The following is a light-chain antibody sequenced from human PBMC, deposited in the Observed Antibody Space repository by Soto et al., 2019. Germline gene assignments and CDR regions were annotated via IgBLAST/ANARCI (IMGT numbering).Light chain of an antibody. V-gene: IGLV2-23*01. J-gene: IGLJ3*02. CDR3: CSYAGTSFWV. CDR2: EGT. CDR1: SSDVGTYKF. Sequence: QSALTQPASVSGSPGQSITISCTGTSSDVGTYKFVSWYQQHPGKVPTLMIHEGTKRPSGVSKRFSGSKSGNTATLTISWLQPEDEANYYCCSYAGTSFWVFGGGTKLTVL.